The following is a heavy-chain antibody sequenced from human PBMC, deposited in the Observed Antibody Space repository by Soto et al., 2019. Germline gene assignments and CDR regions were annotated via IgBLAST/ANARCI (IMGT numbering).Heavy chain of an antibody. D-gene: IGHD2-8*01. Sequence: SETLSLTCTVSGGSISSYYWSWIRQPPGKGLEWIGYIYYSGSTNYNPSLKSRVTISVDTSKNQFSLKLSSVTAADTAVYYCARDRGSGYCTNGVCYAHYYYYGMDVWGQGTTVTVSS. CDR2: IYYSGST. CDR3: ARDRGSGYCTNGVCYAHYYYYGMDV. J-gene: IGHJ6*02. CDR1: GGSISSYY. V-gene: IGHV4-59*01.